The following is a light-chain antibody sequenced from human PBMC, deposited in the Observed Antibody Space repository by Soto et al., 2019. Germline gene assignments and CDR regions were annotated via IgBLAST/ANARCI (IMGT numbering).Light chain of an antibody. CDR3: QQRSNWPT. V-gene: IGKV1-5*03. Sequence: DIQMTQSPSTLSASVGDRVTITCRASQSIGSWLAWYQQKPGKAPKVLIYRASNLESGVPARFSGSGSGTEFTLTISSLQPDDFATYYCQQRSNWPTFGPGTKVDIK. J-gene: IGKJ3*01. CDR2: RAS. CDR1: QSIGSW.